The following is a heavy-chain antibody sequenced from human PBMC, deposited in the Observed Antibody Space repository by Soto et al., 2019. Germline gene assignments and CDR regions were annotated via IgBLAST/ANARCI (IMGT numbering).Heavy chain of an antibody. J-gene: IGHJ5*02. CDR1: GFTFDDYA. D-gene: IGHD6-13*01. V-gene: IGHV3-9*01. Sequence: EVHLVESGGGLVQPGRSLKLSCVASGFTFDDYAMYWVRQAPGQGPEWVSGLSWSGTNIASADSVKGRFTISRDTAKYPLYLQMNSLRADDTALYYCAKGGSAALISAAGTGNWFDPWGQGSLVTVSS. CDR2: LSWSGTNI. CDR3: AKGGSAALISAAGTGNWFDP.